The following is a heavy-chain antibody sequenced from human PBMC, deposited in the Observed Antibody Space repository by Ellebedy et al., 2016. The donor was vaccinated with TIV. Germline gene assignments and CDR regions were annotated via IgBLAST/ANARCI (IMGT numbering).Heavy chain of an antibody. V-gene: IGHV4-61*01. CDR3: ARYSGSYFDP. Sequence: SETLSLXCTVSGGSVSSGSYYWSWIRQPPGKGLEWIAYIYYSGRTNYNPSLENRLTISVDTSKNQFSLKLKSVTAADTAVYYCARYSGSYFDPWGQGTLVTVSS. D-gene: IGHD1-26*01. J-gene: IGHJ5*02. CDR1: GGSVSSGSYY. CDR2: IYYSGRT.